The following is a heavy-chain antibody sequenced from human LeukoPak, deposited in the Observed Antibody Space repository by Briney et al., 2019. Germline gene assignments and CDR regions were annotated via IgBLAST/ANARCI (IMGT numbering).Heavy chain of an antibody. Sequence: GGSLRLSCAASGFTFSSHWMHWVRQAPGKGLVWVSRINSDGSSTSYADSVKGRFTISRDNAKNTLYLEMNSLRAEDTAVYYSAREGSYISSFDCWGQGTLVTVSS. CDR2: INSDGSST. D-gene: IGHD6-13*01. V-gene: IGHV3-74*01. J-gene: IGHJ4*02. CDR3: AREGSYISSFDC. CDR1: GFTFSSHW.